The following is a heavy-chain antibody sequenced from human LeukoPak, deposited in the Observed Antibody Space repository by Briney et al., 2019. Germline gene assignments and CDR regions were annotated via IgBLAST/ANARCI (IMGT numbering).Heavy chain of an antibody. CDR1: GFTFSSYA. V-gene: IGHV3-23*01. Sequence: GGSLRLSCAASGFTFSSYAMSWVRQAPGKGLEWVSSISGSGVSAYYADSVKGRFTISRDNSKNTLYLQMNSLRAEDTAVYYCAKDLDDILTGYYQALAEYFQHWGQGTLVTVSS. CDR2: ISGSGVSA. D-gene: IGHD3-9*01. J-gene: IGHJ1*01. CDR3: AKDLDDILTGYYQALAEYFQH.